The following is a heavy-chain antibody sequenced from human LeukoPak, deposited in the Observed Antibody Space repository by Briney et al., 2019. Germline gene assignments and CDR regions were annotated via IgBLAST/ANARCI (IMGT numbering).Heavy chain of an antibody. CDR1: GGSISSGAYY. CDR3: ARGGYSSSPSYYMDV. D-gene: IGHD6-13*01. Sequence: SQTLSLTCTVSGGSISSGAYYWSWIRQPPGKGLECIGYIYYSGNTYYNPSLKSRVTISVDRSKNQFSLKLNSVTAADTAVYYCARGGYSSSPSYYMDVWGKGTTVTVSS. CDR2: IYYSGNT. J-gene: IGHJ6*03. V-gene: IGHV4-30-2*01.